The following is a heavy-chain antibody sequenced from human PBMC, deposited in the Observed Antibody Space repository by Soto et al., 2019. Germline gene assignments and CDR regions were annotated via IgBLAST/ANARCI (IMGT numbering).Heavy chain of an antibody. Sequence: QVQLVQSGAEVKKPGSSVKVSCKASGGTFSNYAISWVRQAPGEGLEWMGGIIPVFDTPNYAQRFQGRVTISADKSTSTSYMELTRLRSDDTAVYFCARGLFRGIRALDSWGQGTLVSVSS. D-gene: IGHD3-16*01. V-gene: IGHV1-69*06. J-gene: IGHJ4*02. CDR3: ARGLFRGIRALDS. CDR1: GGTFSNYA. CDR2: IIPVFDTP.